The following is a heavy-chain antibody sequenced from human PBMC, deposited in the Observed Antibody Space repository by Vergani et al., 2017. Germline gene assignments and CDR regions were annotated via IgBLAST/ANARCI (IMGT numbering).Heavy chain of an antibody. CDR3: ARDTAVTTVDGDIFIYYYGMDV. D-gene: IGHD4-11*01. CDR1: GYTFTSYG. J-gene: IGHJ6*02. V-gene: IGHV1-18*01. Sequence: QVQLVQSGAEVKKPGASVKVSCTASGYTFTSYGISWVRQAPGQGLEWMGWISAYNGNTNYAQKLQGRVTMTTDTSTSTAYMELRSLRSDDTAVYYCARDTAVTTVDGDIFIYYYGMDVWGQGTTVTVSS. CDR2: ISAYNGNT.